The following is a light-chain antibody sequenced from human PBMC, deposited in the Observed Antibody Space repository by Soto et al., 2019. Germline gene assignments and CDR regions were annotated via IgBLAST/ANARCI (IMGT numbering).Light chain of an antibody. Sequence: QMTQSPFSLSASAAARVTITCRASQSISKYLNWYQQKPGKAPKLLIYAASSLQSGVPSRFSGSGSGTDFTLTISSLQPEDFAAYHCQQSYSTPPTFGQGTKVDI. CDR2: AAS. CDR3: QQSYSTPPT. V-gene: IGKV1-39*01. J-gene: IGKJ1*01. CDR1: QSISKY.